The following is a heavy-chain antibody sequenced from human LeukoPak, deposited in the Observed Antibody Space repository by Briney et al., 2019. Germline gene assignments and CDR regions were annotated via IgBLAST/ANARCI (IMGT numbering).Heavy chain of an antibody. D-gene: IGHD5-12*01. CDR3: ARVPIVATTFYYYYGMDV. J-gene: IGHJ6*02. CDR1: GGSISSYY. Sequence: SETLSLTCTVSGGSISSYYWSWIRQPPGKGLEWIGYIYCSGSTNYNPSLKSRVTISVDTSKNQFSLKLSSVTAADTAVYYCARVPIVATTFYYYYGMDVWGQGTTVTVSS. CDR2: IYCSGST. V-gene: IGHV4-59*01.